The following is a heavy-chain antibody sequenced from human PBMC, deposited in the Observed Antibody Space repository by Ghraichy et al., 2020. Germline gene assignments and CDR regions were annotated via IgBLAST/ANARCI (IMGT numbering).Heavy chain of an antibody. CDR3: ARRTGTLDY. CDR2: INHSGST. J-gene: IGHJ4*02. V-gene: IGHV4-34*01. Sequence: SETLSLTCAVYVGSFSGHYWSWIRQPPGKGLEWIGEINHSGSTNYNPSLKSRVTISVDTSKNQFSLKLNSVTAADTAVYYCARRTGTLDYWGQGTLVTVSS. CDR1: VGSFSGHY. D-gene: IGHD1-1*01.